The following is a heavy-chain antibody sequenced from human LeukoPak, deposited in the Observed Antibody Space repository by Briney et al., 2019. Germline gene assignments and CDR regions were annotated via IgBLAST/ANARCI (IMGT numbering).Heavy chain of an antibody. CDR3: ARGMGPEHAFDI. CDR1: GGSFSGYY. V-gene: IGHV4-34*01. J-gene: IGHJ3*02. CDR2: INHSGST. Sequence: QPSETLSLTCAVYGGSFSGYYWSWIRQPPGKGLEWIGEINHSGSTNYNPSLKSRVTISVDTSKNQFSLKLSSVTAADTAVYYCARGMGPEHAFDIWGQGTMVTVSS. D-gene: IGHD3-16*01.